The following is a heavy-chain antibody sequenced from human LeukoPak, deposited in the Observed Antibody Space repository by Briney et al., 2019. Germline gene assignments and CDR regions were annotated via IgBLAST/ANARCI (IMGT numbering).Heavy chain of an antibody. CDR1: GFSLSTSGVG. D-gene: IGHD3-22*01. J-gene: IGHJ4*02. CDR3: AHRPRDYYDSSGYYYDY. V-gene: IGHV2-5*02. Sequence: SGPTLVNPTQTLTLTCTFSGFSLSTSGVGVGWIRQPPGKALEWLALIYWDDDKRYSPSLKSRLTITKDTSKNQVVLTMINMDPVDTATYYCAHRPRDYYDSSGYYYDYWGQGTLVTVSS. CDR2: IYWDDDK.